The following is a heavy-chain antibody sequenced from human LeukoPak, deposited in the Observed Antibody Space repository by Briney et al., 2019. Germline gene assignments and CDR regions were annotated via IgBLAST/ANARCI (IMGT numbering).Heavy chain of an antibody. D-gene: IGHD2-2*02. CDR1: GGSISSCY. Sequence: SETLSLTCTVSGGSISSCYWSWIRQPPGKGLEWIGYIYYSGSTNYNPSLKSRVTISVDTSKNQFSLKLSSVTAADTAVYYCARDGIKDCSSTSCYRGFDYWGQGTLVTVSS. CDR3: ARDGIKDCSSTSCYRGFDY. CDR2: IYYSGST. J-gene: IGHJ4*02. V-gene: IGHV4-59*01.